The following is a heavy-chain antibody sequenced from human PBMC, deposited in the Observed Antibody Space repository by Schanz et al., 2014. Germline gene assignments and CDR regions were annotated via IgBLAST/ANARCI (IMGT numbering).Heavy chain of an antibody. J-gene: IGHJ4*02. CDR3: ARDGDFDY. Sequence: EVKLVESGGGLVQPGGSLRLSCAASGFTFSDHFMDWVRQAPGKGLEWVSGLSASGGHTYYADSVKGRFTISRDNSKNTLFLQMSSLRAEDTAVYYCARDGDFDYWGQGTLVTVSS. CDR1: GFTFSDHF. V-gene: IGHV3-23*04. CDR2: LSASGGHT.